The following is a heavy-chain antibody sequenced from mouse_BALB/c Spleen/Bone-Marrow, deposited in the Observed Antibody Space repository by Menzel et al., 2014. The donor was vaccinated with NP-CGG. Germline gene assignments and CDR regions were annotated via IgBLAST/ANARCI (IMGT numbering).Heavy chain of an antibody. J-gene: IGHJ2*01. V-gene: IGHV1-54*01. D-gene: IGHD2-3*01. CDR2: INPGSGST. CDR1: GYAFTDYL. Sequence: VQLQESGAELVRPGTSVKVSCKASGYAFTDYLMEWLKQRPGQGLEWIGVINPGSGSTNQHEKLKDKATLTADTSSNPHYMQHNSLTSNDSSVYFFARYECYLNYWVQCTTLTISS. CDR3: ARYECYLNY.